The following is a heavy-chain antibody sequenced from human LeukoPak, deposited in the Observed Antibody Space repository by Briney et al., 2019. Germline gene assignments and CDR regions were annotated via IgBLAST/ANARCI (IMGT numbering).Heavy chain of an antibody. J-gene: IGHJ4*02. Sequence: SETLSLTCTVSGGSISSYYWGWIRQPPGKGLEWIGSIYYSGSTYYNPSLKSRVTISVDTSKNQFSLKLSSVTAADTAVYYCASLRERSYYARGFDYWGQGTLVTVSS. V-gene: IGHV4-39*01. CDR1: GGSISSYY. CDR3: ASLRERSYYARGFDY. CDR2: IYYSGST. D-gene: IGHD1-26*01.